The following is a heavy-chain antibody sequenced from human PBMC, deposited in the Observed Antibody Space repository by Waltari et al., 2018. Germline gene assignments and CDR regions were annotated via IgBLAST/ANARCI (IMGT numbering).Heavy chain of an antibody. D-gene: IGHD1-20*01. CDR3: AKPFYNWDDPLVS. J-gene: IGHJ5*02. V-gene: IGHV3-23*01. Sequence: EVQLLESGGELVQAGGSLRLPGGACGFTLKRYAINGVRRAPGTGLQWVAAISISDATFHADSVKGRFTISRDTSKDTVYLEMNSLRADDTAVYYCAKPFYNWDDPLVSWGQGTLVTVSS. CDR2: ISISDAT. CDR1: GFTLKRYA.